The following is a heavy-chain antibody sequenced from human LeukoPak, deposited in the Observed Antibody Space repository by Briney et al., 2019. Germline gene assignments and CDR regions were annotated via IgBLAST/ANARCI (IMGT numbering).Heavy chain of an antibody. J-gene: IGHJ4*02. CDR2: IWYDGSNK. D-gene: IGHD5-12*01. Sequence: GGSLRLSCAASGFTFSSYAMSWVRQAPGKGLEWVAVIWYDGSNKYYADSVKGRFTISRDNSKNTLYLQMNSLRAEDTAVYYCARDRRVVATRRPIDYWGQGTLVTVSS. CDR1: GFTFSSYA. V-gene: IGHV3-33*08. CDR3: ARDRRVVATRRPIDY.